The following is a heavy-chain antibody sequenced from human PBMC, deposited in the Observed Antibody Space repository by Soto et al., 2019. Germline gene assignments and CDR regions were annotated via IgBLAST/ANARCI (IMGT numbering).Heavy chain of an antibody. CDR1: GGTFSSYA. Sequence: SVKVSCKASGGTFSSYAISWVRQAPGQGLEWMGGIIPIFGTANYAQKFQGRVTITADKSTSTAYMELSSLRSEDTAVYYCARDPLDLYYYDSSGYYPPQVNFDYWGQGTLVTVSS. CDR3: ARDPLDLYYYDSSGYYPPQVNFDY. J-gene: IGHJ4*02. D-gene: IGHD3-22*01. CDR2: IIPIFGTA. V-gene: IGHV1-69*06.